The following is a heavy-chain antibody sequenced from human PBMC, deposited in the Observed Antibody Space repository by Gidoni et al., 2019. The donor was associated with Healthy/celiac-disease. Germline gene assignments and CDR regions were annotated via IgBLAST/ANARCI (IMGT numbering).Heavy chain of an antibody. V-gene: IGHV3-23*01. CDR2: ISGSGGST. J-gene: IGHJ3*02. CDR3: AKEKDSGSYLGLDAFDI. D-gene: IGHD1-26*01. Sequence: EVQLLESGGGLVQPGGSLRLSCASSGFPFSSSAMSWVRQAPGKGLEWVSAISGSGGSTYYADSVKGRFTISRDNSKNTLYLQMNSLRAEDTAVYYCAKEKDSGSYLGLDAFDIWGQGTMVTVSS. CDR1: GFPFSSSA.